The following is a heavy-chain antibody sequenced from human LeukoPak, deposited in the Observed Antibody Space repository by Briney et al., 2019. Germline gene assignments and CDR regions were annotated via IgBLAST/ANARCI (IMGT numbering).Heavy chain of an antibody. J-gene: IGHJ4*02. V-gene: IGHV4-59*08. Sequence: SETLSLTCTVSSDSISGYYWSWIRQSPGKGLEWIGYIYYSGSTNYNPSLKSRVTISVDTSKNQFSLKLSSVTAADTAVYYCARYAYYYDSSGYYYDYYFDYWGQGTLVTVSS. D-gene: IGHD3-22*01. CDR3: ARYAYYYDSSGYYYDYYFDY. CDR1: SDSISGYY. CDR2: IYYSGST.